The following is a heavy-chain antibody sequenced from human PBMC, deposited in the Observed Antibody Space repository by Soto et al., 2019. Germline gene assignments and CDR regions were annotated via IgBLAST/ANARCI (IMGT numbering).Heavy chain of an antibody. CDR1: GGSISSYY. D-gene: IGHD3-9*01. Sequence: SETLSHGCTVSGGSISSYYWSWIRQPPGKGLELIGYIYYSGSTDYNSSLKSRVTISVDTSKNQFSLKLSYVTAADTAVYYCARLGRSDSDILTGYYNYYGMDIWGQGTTV. V-gene: IGHV4-59*01. CDR2: IYYSGST. J-gene: IGHJ6*02. CDR3: ARLGRSDSDILTGYYNYYGMDI.